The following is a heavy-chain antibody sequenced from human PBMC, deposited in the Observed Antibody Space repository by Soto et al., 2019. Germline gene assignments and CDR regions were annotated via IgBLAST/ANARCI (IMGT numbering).Heavy chain of an antibody. CDR2: ISPYSGNT. V-gene: IGHV1-18*01. D-gene: IGHD2-8*01. CDR3: AMVYNCVTPTPQDV. CDR1: GYIFVNYG. J-gene: IGHJ6*02. Sequence: QVQLVQSGDEVRKPGSSVKVSCKASGYIFVNYGIAWVRQAPGQGLEWMGWISPYSGNTHYASKVHRRLTMTTDSSKSTGYMDLGSMISYGTSVHYCAMVYNCVTPTPQDVWGQGATVTVSS.